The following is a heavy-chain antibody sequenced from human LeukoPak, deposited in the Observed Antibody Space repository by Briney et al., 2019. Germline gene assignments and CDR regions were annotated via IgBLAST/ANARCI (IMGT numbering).Heavy chain of an antibody. Sequence: GGSLRLSCSASGFTFRNSAMTWVRQAPGKGLEWVSSISAGGSNTNHADSVKGRFTISRDNSKSTLYLQVNSLRVEDTAIYYCANALSVPNWNRTPFDFWGQGTLVTVSS. D-gene: IGHD1-1*01. J-gene: IGHJ4*02. CDR3: ANALSVPNWNRTPFDF. CDR2: ISAGGSNT. CDR1: GFTFRNSA. V-gene: IGHV3-23*01.